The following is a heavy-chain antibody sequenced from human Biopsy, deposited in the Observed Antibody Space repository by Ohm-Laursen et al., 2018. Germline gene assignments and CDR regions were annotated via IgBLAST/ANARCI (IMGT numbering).Heavy chain of an antibody. CDR2: IFYSGTT. Sequence: TLSLTCSVSGDSIATFNYYWGWVRQPPGKGLEWLATIFYSGTTYFSRTLESQPTISQDKSSNQFFLRLKYVTAADTGVYYCARIYFYGLGSSDYFFDSWGQGTLVTVSS. D-gene: IGHD3-10*01. V-gene: IGHV4-39*01. CDR3: ARIYFYGLGSSDYFFDS. J-gene: IGHJ4*02. CDR1: GDSIATFNYY.